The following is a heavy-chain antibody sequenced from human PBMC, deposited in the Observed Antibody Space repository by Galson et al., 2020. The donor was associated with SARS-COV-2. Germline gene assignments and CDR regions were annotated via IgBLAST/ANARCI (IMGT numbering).Heavy chain of an antibody. CDR1: GFSLTPSGVG. CDR2: ICWNDDK. Sequence: ESGPTLVNPSQTLTLTCTFSGFSLTPSGVGVGWIRQPPGKALELLALICWNDDKRYRPSLKSRLNITKDTAKNQVVLTMTNMDPVDTATYFCAHSAPSSLTIFGVVIVKDYFDYWGQGTLVTVSS. CDR3: AHSAPSSLTIFGVVIVKDYFDY. V-gene: IGHV2-5*01. J-gene: IGHJ4*02. D-gene: IGHD3-3*01.